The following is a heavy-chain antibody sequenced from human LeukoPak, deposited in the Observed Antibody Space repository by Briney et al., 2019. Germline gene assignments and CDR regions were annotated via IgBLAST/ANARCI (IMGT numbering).Heavy chain of an antibody. CDR2: IYSGGNT. V-gene: IGHV3-53*01. Sequence: PGGSLRLSCAASGFTVSSNYLSWVRQAPGKGLECASVIYSGGNTYYADSVKGRFTISRDNSKNTLFLQMNSLRAEDTAVYYCARRGDGGRSFDYWGQGTLVTVSS. J-gene: IGHJ4*02. CDR3: ARRGDGGRSFDY. D-gene: IGHD4-23*01. CDR1: GFTVSSNY.